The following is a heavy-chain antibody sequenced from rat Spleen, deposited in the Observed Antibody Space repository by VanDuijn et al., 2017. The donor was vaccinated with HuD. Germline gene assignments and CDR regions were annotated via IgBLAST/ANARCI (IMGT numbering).Heavy chain of an antibody. Sequence: EVQLVESDGGLVQPGRSLKLSCAASGFTFSDYYMAWVRQAPTKGLEWVATISSDGGRNFYRDSVKGRFTISRDYATSTLYLQMNSLRSEDTATYYCTREIIRGTRDWFADWGQGALVTVSS. D-gene: IGHD4-3*01. J-gene: IGHJ3*01. CDR2: ISSDGGRN. V-gene: IGHV5-20*01. CDR3: TREIIRGTRDWFAD. CDR1: GFTFSDYY.